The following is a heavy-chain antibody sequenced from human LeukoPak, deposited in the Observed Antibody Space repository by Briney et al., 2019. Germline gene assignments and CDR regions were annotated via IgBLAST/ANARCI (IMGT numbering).Heavy chain of an antibody. CDR3: ARVLSGSWDWFDP. CDR2: LNPDGSTT. D-gene: IGHD3-22*01. V-gene: IGHV3-74*01. Sequence: TGGSLRLSCAASGFTFNRYWIHWVRQAPGKGLEWVSRLNPDGSTTTYAASVKGRFTISRDNAKNTVYLQMNSLRAEDTAVYYCARVLSGSWDWFDPWGQGTLVTVSS. J-gene: IGHJ5*02. CDR1: GFTFNRYW.